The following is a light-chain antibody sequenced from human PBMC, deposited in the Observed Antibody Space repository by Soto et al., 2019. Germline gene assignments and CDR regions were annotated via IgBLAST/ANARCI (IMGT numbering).Light chain of an antibody. CDR2: GAS. CDR1: QSVSTRS. J-gene: IGKJ1*01. Sequence: SVLTQSPGTLSLSPGERATLSCRPSQSVSTRSLAWYQQKPGQAPRLLISGASSRAADIPDRFSGSGSGTDFTLTISSLEPEDFAVYFCQRYGTSPPTFGQGTKVDIK. CDR3: QRYGTSPPT. V-gene: IGKV3-20*01.